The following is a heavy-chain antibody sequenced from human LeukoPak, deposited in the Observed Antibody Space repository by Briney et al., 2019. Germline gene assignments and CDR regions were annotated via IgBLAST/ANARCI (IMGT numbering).Heavy chain of an antibody. CDR2: ISYDGSEK. Sequence: GGSLRLSCAASGFTFSSYAMHWVRQAPGKALEWVALISYDGSEKYYADSVKGRFTISRDNSKNTVYLQMNSLSAEDTATYYCARDIYNYDSSGYFDSWGQGTLVTVSS. V-gene: IGHV3-30*04. D-gene: IGHD3-22*01. J-gene: IGHJ4*02. CDR1: GFTFSSYA. CDR3: ARDIYNYDSSGYFDS.